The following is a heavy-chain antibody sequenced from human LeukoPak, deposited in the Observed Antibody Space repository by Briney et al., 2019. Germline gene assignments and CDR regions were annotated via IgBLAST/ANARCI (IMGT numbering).Heavy chain of an antibody. Sequence: SETLSLTCAVYGGSFSGYYWSWVRQPPGKGLEWIGEINHSGSTNYNPSLKSRVTMSVDTSKNQFSLKLSSVTAADTAVYYCARPRVRIAAARSWFDPWGQGTLVTVSA. CDR3: ARPRVRIAAARSWFDP. J-gene: IGHJ5*02. CDR1: GGSFSGYY. CDR2: INHSGST. V-gene: IGHV4-34*01. D-gene: IGHD6-13*01.